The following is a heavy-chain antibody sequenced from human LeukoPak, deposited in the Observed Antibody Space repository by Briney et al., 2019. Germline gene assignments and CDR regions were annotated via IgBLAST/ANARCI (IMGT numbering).Heavy chain of an antibody. V-gene: IGHV4-4*02. CDR1: GGSISSSNW. Sequence: SETLSLTCAVSGGSISSSNWWSWVRQPPVKGLEWIGEIYHSGSTNYNPSLKSRVTISVDKSKNQFSLKLSSVTAADTAVYYCARDLRSGSGGDRLRMYNWFDPWGQGTLVTVSS. D-gene: IGHD4-17*01. CDR3: ARDLRSGSGGDRLRMYNWFDP. J-gene: IGHJ5*02. CDR2: IYHSGST.